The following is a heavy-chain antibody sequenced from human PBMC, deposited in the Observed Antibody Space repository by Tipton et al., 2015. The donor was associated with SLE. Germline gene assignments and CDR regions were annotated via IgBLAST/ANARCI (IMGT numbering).Heavy chain of an antibody. D-gene: IGHD3-22*01. CDR3: ARHYYDGRNFPPGTF. J-gene: IGHJ6*02. CDR2: ISDGGAT. Sequence: TLSLTCSVSGGSISSNYWIWIRQPPGKGLEWIGYISDGGATNHNPSLKSRVTISVDPAKNQFSLKLTSVTAADTAVYYCARHYYDGRNFPPGTFWGQGTTVTVSS. V-gene: IGHV4-59*08. CDR1: GGSISSNY.